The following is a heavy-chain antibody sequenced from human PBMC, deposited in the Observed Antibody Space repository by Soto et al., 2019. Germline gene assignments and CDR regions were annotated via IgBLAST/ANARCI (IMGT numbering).Heavy chain of an antibody. CDR1: GDSISSNNYY. CDR2: IYYSGST. D-gene: IGHD2-8*01. J-gene: IGHJ4*02. V-gene: IGHV4-39*01. CDR3: AKTYCTNGVCKKTLFDF. Sequence: SETLSLTCTVSGDSISSNNYYWGWIRQPPGKGLEWIGTIYYSGSTYYNPSLKSGVTISVDTSGNQFSLKLSSVTAADTAVYYCAKTYCTNGVCKKTLFDFWGRGTLVTVSS.